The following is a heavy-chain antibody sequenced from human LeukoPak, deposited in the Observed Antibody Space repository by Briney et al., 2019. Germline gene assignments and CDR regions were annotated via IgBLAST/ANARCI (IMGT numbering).Heavy chain of an antibody. CDR1: GFTFNTYW. CDR3: AVDRSVFDY. CDR2: IKQDGSEK. Sequence: GGSLRLSCAASGFTFNTYWMSCVRQAPGKGLEWVANIKQDGSEKYYVDSVKGRFTISRDNAKKSLYLQMNSLRAEDTAVYYCAVDRSVFDYWGQGTLVTVSS. J-gene: IGHJ4*02. V-gene: IGHV3-7*05.